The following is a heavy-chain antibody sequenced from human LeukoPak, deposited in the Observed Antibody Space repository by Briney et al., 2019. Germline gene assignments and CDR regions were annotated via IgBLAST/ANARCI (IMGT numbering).Heavy chain of an antibody. J-gene: IGHJ4*02. CDR3: ARGGENFFDY. V-gene: IGHV3-33*01. CDR1: GFTFSRFG. CDR2: IWFDGSKE. Sequence: PGGSLRLSCAASGFTFSRFGMHWVRQAPGKGPEWVAVIWFDGSKEYYADSVKGRFNISRDNSKNTLYLQLDSLRAGDTAVYCCARGGENFFDYWGQGTLVTVSS. D-gene: IGHD3-10*01.